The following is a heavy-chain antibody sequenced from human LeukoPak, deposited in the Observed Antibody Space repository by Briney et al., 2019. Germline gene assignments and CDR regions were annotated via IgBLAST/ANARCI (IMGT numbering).Heavy chain of an antibody. V-gene: IGHV3-21*01. CDR2: ISSSSSYI. Sequence: PGGSLRLTCAASGFTFSYAWMNWVRKAPGKGLEWVSSISSSSSYIYYADSVKGRFTICRDNAKNSLYLQMNSLRAEDTAVYYCARAPPVLRYFDGPPWSLTDSPYYYYMDVWGKGTTVTVSS. D-gene: IGHD3-9*01. J-gene: IGHJ6*03. CDR3: ARAPPVLRYFDGPPWSLTDSPYYYYMDV. CDR1: GFTFSYAW.